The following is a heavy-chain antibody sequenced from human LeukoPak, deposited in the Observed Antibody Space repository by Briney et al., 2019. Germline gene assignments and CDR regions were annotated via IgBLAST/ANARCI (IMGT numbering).Heavy chain of an antibody. Sequence: ASVKVSCKASGYXFTGYYIHWARQAPGQGLEWVGWINPNSGGTNYAQKFQGRVTMTRDTSVSTAYMEVSRLRSDDTAVYYCARGKSGSYSWFDTWGQGTLVTVSS. D-gene: IGHD1-26*01. CDR2: INPNSGGT. V-gene: IGHV1-2*02. CDR3: ARGKSGSYSWFDT. J-gene: IGHJ5*02. CDR1: GYXFTGYY.